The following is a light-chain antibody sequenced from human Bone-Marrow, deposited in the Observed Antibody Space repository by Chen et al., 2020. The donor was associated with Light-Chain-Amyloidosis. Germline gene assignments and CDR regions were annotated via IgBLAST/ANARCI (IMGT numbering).Light chain of an antibody. Sequence: DIRMTQSPSTLSPSVGDRVTITCRASQDIGDWLAWFQHKPGKAPKLLIYKASNLQTGVPSRFSGSGSGTEFTLSINTLQPDDFATYFCQQYKSYSFTFGQGTKL. CDR2: KAS. J-gene: IGKJ2*01. CDR1: QDIGDW. V-gene: IGKV1-5*03. CDR3: QQYKSYSFT.